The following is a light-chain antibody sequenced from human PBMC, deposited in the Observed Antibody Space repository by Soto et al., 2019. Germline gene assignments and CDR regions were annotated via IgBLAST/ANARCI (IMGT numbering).Light chain of an antibody. CDR3: QQRSNWPRLT. CDR1: QSVSSY. CDR2: DAS. V-gene: IGKV3-11*01. Sequence: VLTQSPATLSLSPGERATLSCRASQSVSSYLAWYQQKPGQAPRLLIYDASNRATGIPARFSGSGSGTNFTLTISSLEPEDFAVYYCQQRSNWPRLTFGGGTKVDIK. J-gene: IGKJ4*01.